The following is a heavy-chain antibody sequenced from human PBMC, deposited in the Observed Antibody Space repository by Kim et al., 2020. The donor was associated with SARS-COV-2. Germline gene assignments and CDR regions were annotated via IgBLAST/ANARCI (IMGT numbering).Heavy chain of an antibody. V-gene: IGHV4-59*13. J-gene: IGHJ5*02. CDR1: GGSISSYY. Sequence: SETLSLTCTVSGGSISSYYWSWIRQPPGKGLEWIGYIYYSGSTNYNPSLKSRVTISVDTSKNQFSLKLSSVTAADTAVYYCARGIHLGWFDPWGQGTLVT. D-gene: IGHD3-16*01. CDR3: ARGIHLGWFDP. CDR2: IYYSGST.